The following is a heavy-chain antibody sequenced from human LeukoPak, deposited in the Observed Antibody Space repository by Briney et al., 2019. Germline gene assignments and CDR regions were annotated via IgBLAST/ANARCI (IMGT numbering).Heavy chain of an antibody. CDR3: TRDHCGSYLA. D-gene: IGHD1-26*01. V-gene: IGHV1-2*06. CDR2: ISSSSGGT. J-gene: IGHJ4*02. Sequence: ASVTGSCKTSGYTFTDDDMHWVRQAPGQGLEWVGRISSSSGGTTYSQSFQDRVTMTRDTSINTGYMVLTRQKSDDTAIYYCTRDHCGSYLAWGQGTLVTVSS. CDR1: GYTFTDDD.